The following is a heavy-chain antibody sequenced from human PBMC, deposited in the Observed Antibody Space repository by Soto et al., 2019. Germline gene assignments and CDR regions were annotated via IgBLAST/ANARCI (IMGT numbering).Heavy chain of an antibody. CDR3: AKGTADILTGYYYYQYGMDV. V-gene: IGHV3-30*18. D-gene: IGHD3-9*01. CDR2: SYDGSNK. CDR1: DSPSVTMP. Sequence: GGSLDAPVQPLDSPSVTMPCTGSARLQARGWSGWQLSYDGSNKYYADSVKGRFTISRDNSKNTLYLQMNSLSAEDTAVHYCAKGTADILTGYYYYQYGMDVWGQGTTVTVSS. J-gene: IGHJ6*02.